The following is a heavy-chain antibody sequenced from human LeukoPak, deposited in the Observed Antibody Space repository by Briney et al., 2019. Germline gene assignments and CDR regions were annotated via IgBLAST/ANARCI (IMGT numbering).Heavy chain of an antibody. V-gene: IGHV3-72*01. CDR1: GFTFSDHY. J-gene: IGHJ3*02. D-gene: IGHD3-22*01. CDR3: ARVGDYYDSNGYSVDAFDI. Sequence: GGPLRLSCAAPGFTFSDHYMDWVRQAPGKGLEWVGRIRNKAKSYTTEYAASVKGRFTISRDDSKNSLYLQMNSLKTEDTAVYYCARVGDYYDSNGYSVDAFDIWGQGTMVTVSS. CDR2: IRNKAKSYTT.